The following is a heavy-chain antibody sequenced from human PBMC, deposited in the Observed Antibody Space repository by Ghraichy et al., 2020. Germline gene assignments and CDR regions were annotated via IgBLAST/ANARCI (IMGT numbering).Heavy chain of an antibody. CDR3: ARGGLTAATDY. D-gene: IGHD6-13*01. CDR1: GFTFSTYW. J-gene: IGHJ4*02. CDR2: VNPDGSTT. V-gene: IGHV3-74*01. Sequence: LSLTCAASGFTFSTYWMHWVRQAPGKGPVWVSRVNPDGSTTNYADSVKGRFTISRDNAKNTLNLQMNSLRADDTAVYYCARGGLTAATDYWGQGTLVTVSS.